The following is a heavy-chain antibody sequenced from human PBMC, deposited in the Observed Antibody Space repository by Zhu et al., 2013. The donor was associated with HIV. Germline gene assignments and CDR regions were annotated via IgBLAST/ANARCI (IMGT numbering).Heavy chain of an antibody. CDR3: ATDRGWFGELLHSFWFDP. D-gene: IGHD3-10*01. V-gene: IGHV1-24*01. J-gene: IGHJ5*02. CDR1: GYTLTELS. Sequence: QVQLVQSGAEVKKPGASVKVSCKVSGYTLTELSMHWVRQAPGKGLEWMGGFDPEDGETIYAQKFQGRVTMTEDTSTDTAYMELSSLRSEDTAVYYCATDRGWFGELLHSFWFDPWGRRNPSVTVSS. CDR2: FDPEDGET.